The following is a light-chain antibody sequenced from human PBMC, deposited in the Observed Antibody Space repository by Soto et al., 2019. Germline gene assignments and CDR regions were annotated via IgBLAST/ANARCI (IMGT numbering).Light chain of an antibody. V-gene: IGKV1-9*01. J-gene: IGKJ1*01. CDR2: AAS. CDR3: QRYGSSIL. Sequence: IQLTQSPSSLSASVGDRVTITCRASQGISSYLAWYQQKPGKAPKLLIYAASTLQSGVPSRFSGSGSGTDFTLTISRLEPEDFAVYYCQRYGSSILFGQGTKVDIK. CDR1: QGISSY.